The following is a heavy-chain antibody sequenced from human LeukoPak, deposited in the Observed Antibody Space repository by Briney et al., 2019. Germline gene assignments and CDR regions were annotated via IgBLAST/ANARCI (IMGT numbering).Heavy chain of an antibody. D-gene: IGHD3-10*01. CDR1: VYTFTSYY. CDR3: ARSVYGSGSYSY. CDR2: INPSGGST. V-gene: IGHV1-46*01. Sequence: GASVKVSCKASVYTFTSYYMHWVRQAPGQGREWMGIINPSGGSTSYAQKFQGRVTMTRDMSTSTVYMELSSLRSEDTAVYYCARSVYGSGSYSYWGQGTLVTVSS. J-gene: IGHJ4*02.